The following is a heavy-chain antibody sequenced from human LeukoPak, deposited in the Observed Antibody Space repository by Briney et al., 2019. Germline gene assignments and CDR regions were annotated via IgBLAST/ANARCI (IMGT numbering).Heavy chain of an antibody. CDR3: ARDFVGTAMVTYWFDP. Sequence: ASVKVSCKASGYTFTGYYMHWVRQAPGQGLEWMGWINPNSGGTNYAQRFQGRVTMTRDTSISTAYMQLSRLRSDDTAVYYCARDFVGTAMVTYWFDPWGQGTLVTAS. CDR2: INPNSGGT. V-gene: IGHV1-2*02. CDR1: GYTFTGYY. J-gene: IGHJ5*02. D-gene: IGHD5-18*01.